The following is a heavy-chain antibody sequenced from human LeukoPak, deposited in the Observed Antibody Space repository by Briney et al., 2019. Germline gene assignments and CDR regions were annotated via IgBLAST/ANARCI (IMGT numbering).Heavy chain of an antibody. CDR3: AKDGSGSYTFDY. CDR1: GFTFSSYA. J-gene: IGHJ4*02. CDR2: ISGSGGNT. D-gene: IGHD1-26*01. V-gene: IGHV3-23*01. Sequence: GGSLRLSCTASGFTFSSYAMNWVRQAPGRGLEWVSAISGSGGNTYYADSVKGRFTISRDNSKNTLYLQMNSLRAEDTAVYYCAKDGSGSYTFDYWGQGTLVTVSS.